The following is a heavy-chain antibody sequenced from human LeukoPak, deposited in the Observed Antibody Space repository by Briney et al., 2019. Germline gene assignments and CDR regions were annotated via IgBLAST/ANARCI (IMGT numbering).Heavy chain of an antibody. CDR3: ASNFEYYDFWSGYYTGYYFDY. J-gene: IGHJ4*02. CDR2: IYYSGST. D-gene: IGHD3-3*01. CDR1: GGSISRSSYY. Sequence: SETLSLTCTVSGGSISRSSYYWGWIRQPPGKGLEWIGSIYYSGSTYYNPSLKSRVTISVDTSKNQFSLKLSSVTAADTAVYYCASNFEYYDFWSGYYTGYYFDYWGQGTLVTVSS. V-gene: IGHV4-39*07.